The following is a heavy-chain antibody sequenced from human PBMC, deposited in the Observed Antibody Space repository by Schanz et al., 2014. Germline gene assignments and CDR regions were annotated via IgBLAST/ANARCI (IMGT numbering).Heavy chain of an antibody. CDR1: GFTFSSYA. CDR3: AKDPSHGDYDYYFDY. Sequence: EGQLLESGGGLIQPGGSLRLSCAASGFTFSSYAMSWVRQAPGKGLEWVSTISASGGSTYYADSVKGRFTISRDNSKNTLYLQMNSLRAEDTDVYYCAKDPSHGDYDYYFDYWGQGALVTVSS. D-gene: IGHD3-22*01. J-gene: IGHJ4*02. CDR2: ISASGGST. V-gene: IGHV3-23*01.